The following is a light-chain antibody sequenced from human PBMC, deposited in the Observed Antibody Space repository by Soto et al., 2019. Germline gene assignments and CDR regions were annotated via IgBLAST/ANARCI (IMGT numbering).Light chain of an antibody. CDR3: QQYGSSPLYI. Sequence: EIVLTQSPGTLSLSPGERATLSCRASQSVSSSYLAWYQQKPGQAPRLLIYRTSNRATGIPDRFSGSGSGTDFTLTISRLEPEDFAVYYCQQYGSSPLYIFGQGTKLEIK. J-gene: IGKJ2*01. CDR2: RTS. V-gene: IGKV3-20*01. CDR1: QSVSSSY.